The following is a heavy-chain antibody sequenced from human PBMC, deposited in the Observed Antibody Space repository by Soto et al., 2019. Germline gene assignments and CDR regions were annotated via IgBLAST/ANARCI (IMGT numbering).Heavy chain of an antibody. CDR3: ARASGSSYWFDP. Sequence: QVKLVQSGAEVKKPGASVKVSCKASGYTFTSYGISWVRQAPGQGLEWMGWISAYNGNTNYAQKLEGRVTMTTDTSTSIAYMGLRSLRSDDTAVYYCARASGSSYWFDPWGQGTLVTVSS. J-gene: IGHJ5*02. V-gene: IGHV1-18*01. D-gene: IGHD1-26*01. CDR1: GYTFTSYG. CDR2: ISAYNGNT.